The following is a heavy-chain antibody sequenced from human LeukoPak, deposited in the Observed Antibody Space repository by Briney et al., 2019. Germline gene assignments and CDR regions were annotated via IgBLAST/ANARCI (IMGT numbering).Heavy chain of an antibody. CDR2: INWNGGST. CDR3: ARGSGIIVAGSAFDN. D-gene: IGHD6-19*01. V-gene: IGHV3-20*04. Sequence: PGGSLRLSCAASGFSFDDYGMCWDRQAPGKGLEWVSGINWNGGSTGYADSVKGRFTISRDNAKNSLYLQMNSLRAEDTALYYCARGSGIIVAGSAFDNWGQGTMVTVSS. J-gene: IGHJ3*02. CDR1: GFSFDDYG.